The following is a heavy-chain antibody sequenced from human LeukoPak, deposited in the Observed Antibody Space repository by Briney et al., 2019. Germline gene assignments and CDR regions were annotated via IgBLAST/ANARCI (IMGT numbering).Heavy chain of an antibody. Sequence: GGSLRLSCAASGFTFSSYAMSWVRQAPGKGLEWVSAISGSGGSTYYADSVKGRFTISRDNSKNTLYLQMNSLRAEDTAVYYCAKAGVGGDYYYYYGMDVWGQGTTVTVSS. J-gene: IGHJ6*02. CDR3: AKAGVGGDYYYYYGMDV. D-gene: IGHD4-17*01. CDR1: GFTFSSYA. V-gene: IGHV3-23*01. CDR2: ISGSGGST.